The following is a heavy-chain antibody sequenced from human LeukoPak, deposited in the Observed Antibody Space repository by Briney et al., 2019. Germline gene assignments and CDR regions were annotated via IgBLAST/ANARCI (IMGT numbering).Heavy chain of an antibody. J-gene: IGHJ5*02. V-gene: IGHV3-43*01. CDR1: GFTFDDYT. CDR2: ISWDGGST. Sequence: GGSLRLSCAASGFTFDDYTMHWVRQAPGKGLEWVSLISWDGGSTYYADSVKGRFTISRDNSKNTLYLQMDSLRAEDTAVYCCAKDQLSGSGNYLSWFDPWGQGTLVTVSS. D-gene: IGHD3-10*01. CDR3: AKDQLSGSGNYLSWFDP.